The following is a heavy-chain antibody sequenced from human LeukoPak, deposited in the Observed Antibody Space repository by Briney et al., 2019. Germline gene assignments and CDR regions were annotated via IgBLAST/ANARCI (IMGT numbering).Heavy chain of an antibody. J-gene: IGHJ3*02. CDR1: GFTFSSYS. CDR3: ARDSSGSGWYDDAFDI. D-gene: IGHD6-19*01. Sequence: GGSLRLSCAASGFTFSSYSMNWVRQAPGKGLEWVSSISSSSSYIYYADSVKGRFTISRGNAKNSLYLQMNSLRAEDTAVYYCARDSSGSGWYDDAFDIWGQGTMVTVSS. V-gene: IGHV3-21*01. CDR2: ISSSSSYI.